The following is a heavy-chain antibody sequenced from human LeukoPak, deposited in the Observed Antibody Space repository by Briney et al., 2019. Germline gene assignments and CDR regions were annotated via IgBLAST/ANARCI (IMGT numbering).Heavy chain of an antibody. V-gene: IGHV5-51*01. Sequence: GESLKISCKDLGYSFSSYWNAWVRQRPGKGLEWMGIIYPGGSETRYDPSFQGQVTISADTSTSTAYLQWSSLRASDTVMYYCARASRDGYNQNFDHWGQGTLVTVSS. D-gene: IGHD5-24*01. CDR2: IYPGGSET. CDR1: GYSFSSYW. J-gene: IGHJ4*02. CDR3: ARASRDGYNQNFDH.